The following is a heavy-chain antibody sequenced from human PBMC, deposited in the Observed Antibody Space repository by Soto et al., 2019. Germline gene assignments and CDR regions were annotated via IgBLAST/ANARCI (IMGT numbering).Heavy chain of an antibody. V-gene: IGHV1-69*01. CDR3: ARDGVYGDFDY. Sequence: SVKGYCKTAGETFSSDAIGWVRQAPGQGLEWMRGIIPIFGTANYAQKFQGRVTITADESTSTAYMELSSLRSEDTAVYYCARDGVYGDFDYWGQGTLVPVSS. D-gene: IGHD4-17*01. CDR2: IIPIFGTA. J-gene: IGHJ4*02. CDR1: GETFSSDA.